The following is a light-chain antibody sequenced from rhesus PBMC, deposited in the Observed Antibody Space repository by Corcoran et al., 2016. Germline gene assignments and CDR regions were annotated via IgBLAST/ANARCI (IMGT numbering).Light chain of an antibody. CDR3: QVLDSDTKSYI. Sequence: SYDLTQPPSVSAASGQTARITCGGDVIGSKNVHWYQQKPAPAPVVVIYVNRKQPSGIPERFSGTNSGNTATLTINRVEAGDEADYYCQVLDSDTKSYILGGGTSLTV. CDR2: VNR. CDR1: VIGSKN. V-gene: IGLV3-25*02. J-gene: IGLJ1*01.